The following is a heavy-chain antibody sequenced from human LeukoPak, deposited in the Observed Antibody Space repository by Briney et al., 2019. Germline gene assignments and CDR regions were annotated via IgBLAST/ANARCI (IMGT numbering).Heavy chain of an antibody. J-gene: IGHJ4*02. CDR2: IWYDGSNK. CDR1: GFTFSSYG. V-gene: IGHV3-33*06. D-gene: IGHD3-3*01. Sequence: HPGGSLRLSCAASGFTFSSYGMHWVRQAPGKGLEWVAVIWYDGSNKYFADSVKGRFTISRDNSKNTLYLQMNSLRAEDTAVYYCAKGENHDFWSGYFDYWGQGTLVTVSS. CDR3: AKGENHDFWSGYFDY.